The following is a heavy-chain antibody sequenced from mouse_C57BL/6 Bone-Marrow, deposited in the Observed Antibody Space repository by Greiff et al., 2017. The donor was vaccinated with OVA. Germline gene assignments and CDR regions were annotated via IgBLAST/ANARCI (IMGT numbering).Heavy chain of an antibody. CDR2: INPNNGGT. J-gene: IGHJ1*03. D-gene: IGHD1-1*01. Sequence: EVMLQQSGPELVKPGASVKISCKASGYTFTDYHMNWVKQSHGKSLEWIGDINPNNGGTSYNQKFKGKATLTVDKSSSTAYMELRSLTSEDSAVYYCARPLDYYGSSYWYFDVWGTGTTVTVSS. CDR1: GYTFTDYH. V-gene: IGHV1-26*01. CDR3: ARPLDYYGSSYWYFDV.